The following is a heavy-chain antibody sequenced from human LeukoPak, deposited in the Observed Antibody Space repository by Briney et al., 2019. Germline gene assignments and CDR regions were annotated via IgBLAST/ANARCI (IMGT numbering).Heavy chain of an antibody. D-gene: IGHD3-22*01. CDR2: TYYSGGT. CDR1: GVSIRSYY. CDR3: ARSGGVTYYYDNSGYYSNWFDP. Sequence: SETLSLTCTVSGVSIRSYYWSWIRQPPGKGLEWIGYTYYSGGTNNNPSLKSRVTISVDTSKNQISLKLSSVTAADTAVYYCARSGGVTYYYDNSGYYSNWFDPWGQGTLVTVSS. J-gene: IGHJ5*02. V-gene: IGHV4-59*08.